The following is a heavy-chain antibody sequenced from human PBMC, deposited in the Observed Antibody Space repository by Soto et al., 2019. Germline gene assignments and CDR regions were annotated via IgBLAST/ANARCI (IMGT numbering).Heavy chain of an antibody. CDR2: SISIGGTT. CDR3: AKNYFFDN. V-gene: IGHV3-23*05. CDR1: GFTFDSYA. J-gene: IGHJ4*02. D-gene: IGHD1-7*01. Sequence: EVQLLESGGGLVQPGGSLTLSCAASGFTFDSYAMSWVRQAPGKGLEWVSSISIGGTTYYADSVKGRFTISRDNSRNTLYLQMNSLRAEDTAFYYCAKNYFFDNWVQGPLVTVSS.